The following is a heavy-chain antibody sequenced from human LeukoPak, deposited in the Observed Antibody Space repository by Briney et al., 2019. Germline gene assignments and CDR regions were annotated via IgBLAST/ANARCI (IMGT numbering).Heavy chain of an antibody. J-gene: IGHJ4*02. CDR3: ARDRGSGWYVDY. CDR2: ISSSGRTI. D-gene: IGHD6-19*01. Sequence: AGGSLRLSCAASGFTFSIYEMNWGRQAPGKGLGCVSYISSSGRTIYYADSVKGRFTISRDNAKNSMYLNMNSLRAEATAVSYCARDRGSGWYVDYWGQGNLVTVSS. V-gene: IGHV3-48*03. CDR1: GFTFSIYE.